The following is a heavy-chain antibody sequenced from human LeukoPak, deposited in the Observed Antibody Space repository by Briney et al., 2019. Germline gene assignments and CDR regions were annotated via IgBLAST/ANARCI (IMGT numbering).Heavy chain of an antibody. Sequence: PGGSLRLSCAASGFTFSNYAMSWVRQAPGKGLEWVSSISGRDTSTYYADSVKGRFTISRDNPKSTLYLQIHSLRADDTAFYYCAKRPTFYKTFDYWGQGTLVTVS. CDR1: GFTFSNYA. J-gene: IGHJ4*02. CDR2: ISGRDTST. D-gene: IGHD3-16*01. CDR3: AKRPTFYKTFDY. V-gene: IGHV3-23*01.